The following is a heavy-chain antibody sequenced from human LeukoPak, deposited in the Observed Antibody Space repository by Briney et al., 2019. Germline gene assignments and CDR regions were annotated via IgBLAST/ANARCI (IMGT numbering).Heavy chain of an antibody. Sequence: ASVKVSCKASGYTFNSYDINWVRQATGQGLEWMGWMNPNNGNTGYAQKFQGRVTMTRNTSISTAYMELSSLRSEDTAVYYCARGELTYCSSTSCYTLPDYWGQGTLVTVSS. CDR2: MNPNNGNT. J-gene: IGHJ4*02. CDR1: GYTFNSYD. CDR3: ARGELTYCSSTSCYTLPDY. D-gene: IGHD2-2*02. V-gene: IGHV1-8*01.